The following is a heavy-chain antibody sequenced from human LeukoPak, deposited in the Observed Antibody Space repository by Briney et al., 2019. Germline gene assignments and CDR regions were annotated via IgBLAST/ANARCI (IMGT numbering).Heavy chain of an antibody. V-gene: IGHV1-18*01. Sequence: GASVKVSCKASGYTFTSYSISWVRQAPGQGLEWMGWISAYNGNTNYAQKLQGRVTMTTDTSTSTAYMELRSLRSDDTAVYYCARDRSADIVVVVAATRGNWFDPWGQGTLVTVSS. CDR3: ARDRSADIVVVVAATRGNWFDP. CDR2: ISAYNGNT. J-gene: IGHJ5*02. CDR1: GYTFTSYS. D-gene: IGHD2-15*01.